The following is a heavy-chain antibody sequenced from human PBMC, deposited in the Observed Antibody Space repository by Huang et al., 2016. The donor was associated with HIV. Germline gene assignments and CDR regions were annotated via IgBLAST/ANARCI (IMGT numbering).Heavy chain of an antibody. CDR2: ISDDGSSK. J-gene: IGHJ4*02. Sequence: QVQLVESGGGVVQPGRSLRLSCAAFGFTFNKFDMHWVRQAPGKGLEWVASISDDGSSKYHADSVNGRFTISRDNSKNTVYLQMNSLRVEDTAVYYCAKDGRGSGTYYDYFEYWGQGTLVTVSS. V-gene: IGHV3-30*18. D-gene: IGHD1-26*01. CDR3: AKDGRGSGTYYDYFEY. CDR1: GFTFNKFD.